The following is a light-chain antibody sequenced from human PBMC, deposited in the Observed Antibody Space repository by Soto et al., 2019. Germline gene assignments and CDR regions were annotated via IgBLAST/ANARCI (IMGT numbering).Light chain of an antibody. CDR2: YAS. CDR3: QQYNNRPPIT. Sequence: EIMMTQSPATLSVSPGERATLSCRASQRVRNNIAWYQQKPGQAPRLLIYYASTRATGIPARFSGSGSGTEFTLTISSLQSEDFALYYCQQYNNRPPITFGQGTRLEIK. J-gene: IGKJ5*01. CDR1: QRVRNN. V-gene: IGKV3-15*01.